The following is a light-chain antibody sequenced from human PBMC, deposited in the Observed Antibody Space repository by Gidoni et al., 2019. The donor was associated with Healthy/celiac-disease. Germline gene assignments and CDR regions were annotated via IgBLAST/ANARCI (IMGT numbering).Light chain of an antibody. CDR3: QQYGSSPET. Sequence: EIVLTQSPGTLSLSPGERATLSCRASQSVSSSYLAGYQQKPGQAPRLLIYGASSRATGIPDRFSDSGSGTDFTLTISRLEPEDFAVYYCQQYGSSPETFGQGTKVEIK. CDR1: QSVSSSY. J-gene: IGKJ1*01. CDR2: GAS. V-gene: IGKV3-20*01.